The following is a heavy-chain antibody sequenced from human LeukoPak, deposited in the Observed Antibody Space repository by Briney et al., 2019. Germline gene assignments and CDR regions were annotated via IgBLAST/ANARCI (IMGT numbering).Heavy chain of an antibody. D-gene: IGHD3-3*01. CDR3: TYAFWSGYYTRNFDY. CDR1: GFSFSSSA. CDR2: IRSKANSYAT. Sequence: GRSLRLSCVASGFSFSSSAMHWVRQASGKGLEWVGRIRSKANSYATAYAASVKGRFTISRDDSKNTAYLQMNSLKTEDTAVYYCTYAFWSGYYTRNFDYWGQGTLVTVSS. J-gene: IGHJ4*02. V-gene: IGHV3-73*01.